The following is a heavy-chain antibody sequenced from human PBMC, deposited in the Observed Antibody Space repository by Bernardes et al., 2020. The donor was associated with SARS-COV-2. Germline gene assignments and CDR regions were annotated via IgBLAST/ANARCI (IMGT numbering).Heavy chain of an antibody. CDR3: ARGGGFDLLDY. Sequence: SETLSLTCAVSGGSIVGYYWSWIRQSPEKGLEWIGYIFHTGCTSYNPSLRSRVTIAVDTSKNQFSLRLSSVTAADTAVYYCARGGGFDLLDYWGQGTLITVSS. CDR2: IFHTGCT. D-gene: IGHD3-9*01. V-gene: IGHV4-59*01. J-gene: IGHJ4*02. CDR1: GGSIVGYY.